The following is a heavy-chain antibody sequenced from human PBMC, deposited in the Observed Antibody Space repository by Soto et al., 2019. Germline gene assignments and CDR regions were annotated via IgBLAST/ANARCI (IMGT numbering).Heavy chain of an antibody. CDR3: AMGYATGWRLVRY. CDR2: ISHRGNT. J-gene: IGHJ4*02. D-gene: IGHD6-19*01. Sequence: QVQLQQWGAGLLKHSETLSLTCAVYGGSLSGYYWTWIRQPPGKGLEWIGEISHRGNTGYNPALKSRVTISVDMSKNQVSLILDSVTVAETAVYFCAMGYATGWRLVRYWGQGTLVTVSS. V-gene: IGHV4-34*01. CDR1: GGSLSGYY.